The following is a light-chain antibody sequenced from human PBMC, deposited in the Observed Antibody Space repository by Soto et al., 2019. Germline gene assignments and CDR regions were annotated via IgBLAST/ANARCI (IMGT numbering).Light chain of an antibody. CDR1: QSVSSY. Sequence: EIVLTQSPATLSLSPGERATLSCRASQSVSSYLAWYQQKPGQAPRLLIYDASNRATGIPARFSGSGSGTDFTLTISSLEPEDWAVYYCQQRSNWSYTFGQGTKLEIK. J-gene: IGKJ2*01. V-gene: IGKV3-11*01. CDR2: DAS. CDR3: QQRSNWSYT.